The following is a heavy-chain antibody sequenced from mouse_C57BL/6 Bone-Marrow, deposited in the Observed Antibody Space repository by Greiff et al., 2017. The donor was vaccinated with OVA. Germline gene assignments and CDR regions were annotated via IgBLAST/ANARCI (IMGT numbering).Heavy chain of an antibody. CDR2: INPYNGGT. CDR1: GYTFTDYY. Sequence: VQLQQSGPVLVKPGASVKMSCKASGYTFTDYYMNWVKQSHGKSLEWIGVINPYNGGTSYNQKFKGKATLTVDKSSSTAYMELNSLTSEDSAVYYCARRGWLLRFDYWGQGTTLTVSS. CDR3: ARRGWLLRFDY. D-gene: IGHD2-3*01. J-gene: IGHJ2*01. V-gene: IGHV1-19*01.